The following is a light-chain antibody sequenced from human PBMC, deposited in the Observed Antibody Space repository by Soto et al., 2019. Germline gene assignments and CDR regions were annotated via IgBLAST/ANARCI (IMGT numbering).Light chain of an antibody. V-gene: IGKV3-15*01. CDR1: QSVSSN. J-gene: IGKJ5*01. CDR3: QQYNNWPRIT. CDR2: GAS. Sequence: EIVMTQSPATLSVSPGERATLSCRASQSVSSNLAWYQQEPGQAPRLLIYGASTRATGIPVRFSGSGSGTEFTLTISSLQSEDFAVYYCQQYNNWPRITFGQGTRLEIK.